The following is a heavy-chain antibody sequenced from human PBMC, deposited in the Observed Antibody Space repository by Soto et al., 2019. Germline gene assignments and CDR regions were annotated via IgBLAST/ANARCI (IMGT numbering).Heavy chain of an antibody. CDR1: GGSISSGDYY. J-gene: IGHJ4*02. CDR2: IYYSGST. CDR3: AREPRYSGSPGYFDY. V-gene: IGHV4-30-4*01. Sequence: QVQLQESGPGLVKPSQTLSLTCTVSGGSISSGDYYWSWIRQPPGKGLEWIGYIYYSGSTYYNPSLKSRVTISVDTSKNQFSLKLSSVTAADTAVYYCAREPRYSGSPGYFDYWGQGTLVTVSS. D-gene: IGHD1-26*01.